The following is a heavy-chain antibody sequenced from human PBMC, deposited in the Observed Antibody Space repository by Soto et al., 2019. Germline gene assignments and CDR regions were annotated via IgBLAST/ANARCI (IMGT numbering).Heavy chain of an antibody. J-gene: IGHJ5*02. Sequence: GASVKVSCKASGYTFTSYGISWVRQAPGQGLEWMGWISAYNGNTNYAQKLQGRVTMTTDTSTSTAYMELRSLRSDDTAVYYCARDLLAGQELVIPWFEPWGRGTLVTVSS. CDR3: ARDLLAGQELVIPWFEP. CDR1: GYTFTSYG. V-gene: IGHV1-18*04. D-gene: IGHD3-16*02. CDR2: ISAYNGNT.